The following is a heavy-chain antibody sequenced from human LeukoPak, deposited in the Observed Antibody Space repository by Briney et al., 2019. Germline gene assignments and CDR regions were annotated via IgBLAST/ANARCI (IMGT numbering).Heavy chain of an antibody. CDR1: GGTLTSHG. CDR2: IIPIRNTV. D-gene: IGHD6-13*01. V-gene: IGHV1-69*04. Sequence: ASVTVSCTASGGTLTSHGISWVRQAPGQGLEWMGRIIPIRNTVNYAQKFQGRLTITAETSTSTAYMDLSSLRSEDTAVYYCATDRAEQQGVQLYYYFGMDVWGQGTTVTVSS. CDR3: ATDRAEQQGVQLYYYFGMDV. J-gene: IGHJ6*02.